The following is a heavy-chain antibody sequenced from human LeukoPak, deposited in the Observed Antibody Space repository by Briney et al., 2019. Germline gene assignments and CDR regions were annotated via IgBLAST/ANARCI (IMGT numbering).Heavy chain of an antibody. CDR3: AQGSHYYGSGSHRRGHYFDY. CDR1: GFTFSTYG. V-gene: IGHV3-30*02. CDR2: VRYDGSNK. D-gene: IGHD3-10*01. J-gene: IGHJ4*02. Sequence: GGSLRLSCAASGFTFSTYGMHWVRQAPGKGLEWVAVVRYDGSNKYYADFVKGRFTISRDNSKNTLYLQMNSLRGEDTAVYYCAQGSHYYGSGSHRRGHYFDYWGQGTLVTVSS.